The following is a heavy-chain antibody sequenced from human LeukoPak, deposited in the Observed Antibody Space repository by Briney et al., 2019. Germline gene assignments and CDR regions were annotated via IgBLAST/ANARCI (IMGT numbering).Heavy chain of an antibody. D-gene: IGHD2-15*01. V-gene: IGHV3-23*01. CDR2: ISGSGGST. CDR1: GFTFSSHA. J-gene: IGHJ4*02. Sequence: AGSLRLSCAASGFTFSSHAMSWVRQAPGKGLELVSAISGSGGSTYYADSVKGRFTISRDNSKNTLYLQMNSLRAEDTAVYYCAKASRYCSGGTCYSIRTGFDYWGQGTLVTVSS. CDR3: AKASRYCSGGTCYSIRTGFDY.